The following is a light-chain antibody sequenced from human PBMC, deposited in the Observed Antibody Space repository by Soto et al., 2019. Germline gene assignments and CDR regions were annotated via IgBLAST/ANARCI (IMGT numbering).Light chain of an antibody. V-gene: IGKV3-20*01. CDR3: QQYGGSPYT. CDR2: GAS. CDR1: QSVSSNY. J-gene: IGKJ2*01. Sequence: ENVLTQSPGTLSLYPGERATLSCRASQSVSSNYLAWYQQKPGQAPRLLIYGASSRATGIPDRFSGSGSGTDFTLTISRLEHADFAVYFCQQYGGSPYTFGQGTQLQIK.